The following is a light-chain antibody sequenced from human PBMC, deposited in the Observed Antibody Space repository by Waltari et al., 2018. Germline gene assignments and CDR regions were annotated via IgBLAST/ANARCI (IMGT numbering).Light chain of an antibody. CDR2: KSS. CDR3: QHYDNYPVA. Sequence: DIQMTQSPSTLSASVGDRVSITCRASQSISIWLAWYQQRSGKAPKLLISKSSSLESGVPSRFSGSGSGTEFTLTITNLHPDDFATYYCQHYDNYPVAFGQGTKLE. V-gene: IGKV1-5*03. J-gene: IGKJ2*01. CDR1: QSISIW.